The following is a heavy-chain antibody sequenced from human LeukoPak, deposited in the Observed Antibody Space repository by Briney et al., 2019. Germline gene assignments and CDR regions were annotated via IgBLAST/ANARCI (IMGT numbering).Heavy chain of an antibody. Sequence: SETLSLTCTVSGGSISSGSYYWSWIRQPAGKGLEWIGRIYTSGSTNYNPSLKSRVTISVDTSKNQFSLKLSSVTAADTAVYYCASRNYYDNGAYYGHWGQGTLVTVSS. CDR2: IYTSGST. J-gene: IGHJ4*02. V-gene: IGHV4-61*02. D-gene: IGHD3-22*01. CDR1: GGSISSGSYY. CDR3: ASRNYYDNGAYYGH.